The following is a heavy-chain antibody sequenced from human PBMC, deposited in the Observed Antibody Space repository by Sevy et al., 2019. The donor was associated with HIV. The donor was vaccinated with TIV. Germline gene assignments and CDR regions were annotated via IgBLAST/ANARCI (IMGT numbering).Heavy chain of an antibody. V-gene: IGHV3-15*01. CDR3: TTESKKRGLSALLDD. D-gene: IGHD3-10*01. CDR2: IKSKTDGGTT. Sequence: GGSLRLSCAASGFTLSKAWMSWVRQAPGKGLEWVGRIKSKTDGGTTDYAAPVKGRFTISRDDSKNTLYLQMNSLKTEDTAIYYCTTESKKRGLSALLDDWGQGTLVTVSS. CDR1: GFTLSKAW. J-gene: IGHJ4*02.